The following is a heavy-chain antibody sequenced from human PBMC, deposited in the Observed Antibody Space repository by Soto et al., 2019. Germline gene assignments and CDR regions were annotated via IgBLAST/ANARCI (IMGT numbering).Heavy chain of an antibody. CDR1: GGSVSSGAYF. J-gene: IGHJ4*02. CDR2: IFYSGST. D-gene: IGHD4-17*01. V-gene: IGHV4-31*03. CDR3: ARAFSVSNFDY. Sequence: PSETLSLTCTVSGGSVSSGAYFWSWIRQRPGKGLEWIGYIFYSGSTLYNPSLRSRVSISAATSQNQFSLRLTSVTAADTAVYYCARAFSVSNFDYWRLGSLVTVSS.